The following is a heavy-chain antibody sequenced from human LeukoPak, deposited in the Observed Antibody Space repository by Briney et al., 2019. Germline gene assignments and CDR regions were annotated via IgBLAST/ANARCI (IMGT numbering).Heavy chain of an antibody. CDR3: VRAFRGYSSGWYEYYFDY. D-gene: IGHD6-19*01. CDR2: INPSGGST. Sequence: GASVKVSCKASGYTFTSYYMHWVRQAPGQGLEWMGIINPSGGSTSYAQKFQGRVTMTRDMSTSTVYMELSSLRSEDTAVYYCVRAFRGYSSGWYEYYFDYWGQGTLVTVSS. CDR1: GYTFTSYY. V-gene: IGHV1-46*01. J-gene: IGHJ4*02.